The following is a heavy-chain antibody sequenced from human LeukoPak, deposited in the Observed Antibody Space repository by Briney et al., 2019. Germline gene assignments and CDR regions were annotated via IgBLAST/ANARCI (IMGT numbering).Heavy chain of an antibody. Sequence: ASVKVSCKASGSTFTIYGISWVRQAPGQGLEWMGGITPIFGTANYAQKFQGRVTITADKSTSTAYMELSSLRSEDTAVYYCARGGDYDILTGSLNYYYYYGMDVWGKGTTVTVSS. CDR3: ARGGDYDILTGSLNYYYYYGMDV. V-gene: IGHV1-69*06. D-gene: IGHD3-9*01. CDR1: GSTFTIYG. J-gene: IGHJ6*04. CDR2: ITPIFGTA.